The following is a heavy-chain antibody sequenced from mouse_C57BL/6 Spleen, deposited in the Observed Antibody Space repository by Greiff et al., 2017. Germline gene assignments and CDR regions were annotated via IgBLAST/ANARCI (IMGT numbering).Heavy chain of an antibody. V-gene: IGHV1-82*01. Sequence: QVQLQQSGPELVKPGASVKISCKASGYAFSSSWMNWVKQRPGKGLEWIGRIYPGDGDTNYNGKFKGKATLTADKASSTAYMQLSSLRSENSAVYFCASSRTGTYYFAYWGQGTTLTVSS. CDR1: GYAFSSSW. CDR3: ASSRTGTYYFAY. D-gene: IGHD4-1*01. CDR2: IYPGDGDT. J-gene: IGHJ2*01.